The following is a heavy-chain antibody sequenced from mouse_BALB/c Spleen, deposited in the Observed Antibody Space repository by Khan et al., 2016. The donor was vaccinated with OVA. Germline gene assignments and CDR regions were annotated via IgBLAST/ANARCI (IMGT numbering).Heavy chain of an antibody. CDR3: ARHGNYVSFDY. Sequence: EVELVESGGGLVQPGGSLKLSCAASGFTFSSYIMSWVRQTPEKRLEWVAYISNGGGSTYYLDTVKGRFTISIDNAKNTLYLKMSSLKSEDTAMDYYARHGNYVSFDYWGQGTTLTVSS. D-gene: IGHD2-1*01. CDR1: GFTFSSYI. J-gene: IGHJ2*01. V-gene: IGHV5-12-2*01. CDR2: ISNGGGST.